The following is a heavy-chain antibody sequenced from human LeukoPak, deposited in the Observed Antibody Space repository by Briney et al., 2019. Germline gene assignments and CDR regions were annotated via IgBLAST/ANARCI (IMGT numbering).Heavy chain of an antibody. Sequence: SETLSLTCAVYGGSFSGYYWTWIRQAPGKGLEWIGEINPSGRISNNPSLKSRLTISVDASKNQFSLNLKSLTAADTAVYSCVRGRHEITMILVVMTAVSYYLDVWGKGTTVTVS. CDR2: INPSGRI. V-gene: IGHV4-34*01. J-gene: IGHJ6*03. CDR1: GGSFSGYY. D-gene: IGHD3-22*01. CDR3: VRGRHEITMILVVMTAVSYYLDV.